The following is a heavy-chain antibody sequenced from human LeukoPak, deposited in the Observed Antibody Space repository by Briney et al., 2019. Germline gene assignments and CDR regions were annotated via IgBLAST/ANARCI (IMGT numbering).Heavy chain of an antibody. D-gene: IGHD3-16*01. CDR1: GFTVSGTH. J-gene: IGHJ4*02. V-gene: IGHV3-53*01. CDR3: ARDQATSGGGLDS. Sequence: PGGSLTLPCAASGFTVSGTHMSWVRQAPGKGLEWVSAIYTGGTTYYSDSVEGRFTISRDKSKNTLYLQMDSLRVEDTAVYYCARDQATSGGGLDSWGQGTLVPVSS. CDR2: IYTGGTT.